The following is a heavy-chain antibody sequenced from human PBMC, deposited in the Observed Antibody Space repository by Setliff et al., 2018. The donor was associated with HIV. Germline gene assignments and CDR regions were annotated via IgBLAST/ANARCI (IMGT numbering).Heavy chain of an antibody. CDR3: ARRPYDSSGGYYYYYMDV. J-gene: IGHJ6*03. CDR2: IYYSGST. Sequence: KTSETLSLTCAVSGYSISSGHYWSWIRQPPGKGLEWIGYIYYSGSTNYNPSLKSRVTISVDTSKTQFSRKLSSVTAADTAVYYCARRPYDSSGGYYYYYMDVWGKGTTVTVSS. CDR1: GYSISSGHY. D-gene: IGHD3-22*01. V-gene: IGHV4-61*01.